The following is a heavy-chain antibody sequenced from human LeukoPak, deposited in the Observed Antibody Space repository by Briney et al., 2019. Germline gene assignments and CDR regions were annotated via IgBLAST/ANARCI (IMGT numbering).Heavy chain of an antibody. CDR3: ARGPRKLLLFGRHFDY. V-gene: IGHV4-39*07. D-gene: IGHD3-16*01. Sequence: SETLSLTCTVSAYSISSDYYWGWIRQPPGKGLEWIGSMYHSGSTYYHTGSTYYNPSLKSRVTISVDTSKNQFSLKLSSVTAADTAVYYCARGPRKLLLFGRHFDYWGQGTLVTVSS. J-gene: IGHJ4*02. CDR1: AYSISSDYY. CDR2: MYHSGSTYYHTGST.